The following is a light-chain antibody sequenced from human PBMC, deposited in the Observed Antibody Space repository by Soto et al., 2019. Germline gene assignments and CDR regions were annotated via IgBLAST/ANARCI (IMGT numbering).Light chain of an antibody. CDR3: QQSYSTTWT. J-gene: IGKJ1*01. CDR1: QGISTY. Sequence: DIQMTQSPSSLSASVGDRVTITCRASQGISTYLNWYQQRPGKAPKLLIYAASSLQSGVTSRFSGSGSETHFTLTISSLQPEDFATYSCQQSYSTTWTVGPGTQVEIK. CDR2: AAS. V-gene: IGKV1-39*01.